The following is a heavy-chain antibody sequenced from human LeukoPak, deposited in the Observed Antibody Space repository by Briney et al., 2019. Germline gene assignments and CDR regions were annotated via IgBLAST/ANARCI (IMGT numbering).Heavy chain of an antibody. Sequence: GGSLRLSCAASGFTFSTYTMNWVRQAPGKGLEWVSTVSSSGGTTYYADSVKGRFTISRDNAKNTLYLQMNSLRAEDTAVYYCAKDLMRYYDSSGYYPFDYWGQGTLVTVSS. CDR3: AKDLMRYYDSSGYYPFDY. CDR2: VSSSGGTT. J-gene: IGHJ4*02. V-gene: IGHV3-23*01. CDR1: GFTFSTYT. D-gene: IGHD3-22*01.